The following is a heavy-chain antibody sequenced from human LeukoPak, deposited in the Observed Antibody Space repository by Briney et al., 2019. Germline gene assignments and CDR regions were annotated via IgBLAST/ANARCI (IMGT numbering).Heavy chain of an antibody. CDR3: ARDLQDIVLMVYAIEAFDI. V-gene: IGHV1-2*02. CDR1: GYTFTGYY. D-gene: IGHD2-8*01. J-gene: IGHJ3*02. Sequence: ASVKVSCKASGYTFTGYYMHWVRQAPGQGLEWMGWINPNSGGTNYAQKFQGRVTMTRDTSISTAYIELSRLRSDDTAVYYCARDLQDIVLMVYAIEAFDIWGQGTMVTVSS. CDR2: INPNSGGT.